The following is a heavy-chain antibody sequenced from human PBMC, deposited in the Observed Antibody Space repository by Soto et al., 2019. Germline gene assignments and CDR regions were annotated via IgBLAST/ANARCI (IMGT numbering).Heavy chain of an antibody. Sequence: ASVKVSCKASGYTFTSYDINWVRQATGQGLERMGWMNPNSGNTGYAQKCQGRVTMTRNTSISTAYMELSSLRSEDTAVYYCARGGYCSGGSCYSAWRGYYYMDVWGKGTTVTVSS. J-gene: IGHJ6*03. D-gene: IGHD2-15*01. CDR3: ARGGYCSGGSCYSAWRGYYYMDV. V-gene: IGHV1-8*01. CDR2: MNPNSGNT. CDR1: GYTFTSYD.